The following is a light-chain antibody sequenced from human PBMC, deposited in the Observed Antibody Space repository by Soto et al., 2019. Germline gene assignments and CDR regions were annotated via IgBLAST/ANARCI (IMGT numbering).Light chain of an antibody. Sequence: QSVLTQPPSASGSPGQSVAISCTGTSSDVGDYSYVSWYQQHPGKAPKLMIYEVNKRPSGVPDRFSGSKSGNTASLTVSGLQAEDEADYYCSSYAGSGNVFGTGTKVTVL. J-gene: IGLJ1*01. V-gene: IGLV2-8*01. CDR3: SSYAGSGNV. CDR1: SSDVGDYSY. CDR2: EVN.